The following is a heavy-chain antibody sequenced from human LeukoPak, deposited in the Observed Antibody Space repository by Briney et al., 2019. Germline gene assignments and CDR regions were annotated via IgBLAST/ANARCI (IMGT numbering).Heavy chain of an antibody. CDR3: ARDPSRTNWFDP. CDR2: IIPIFGTA. CDR1: GGTFSSYA. J-gene: IGHJ5*02. D-gene: IGHD1/OR15-1a*01. V-gene: IGHV1-69*05. Sequence: SVKVSCKASGGTFSSYAISWVRQAPGQGLEWMGRIIPIFGTANYAQKFQGRVTITTDESTSTAYMELSSLRSEDTAVHYCARDPSRTNWFDPWGQGTLVTVSS.